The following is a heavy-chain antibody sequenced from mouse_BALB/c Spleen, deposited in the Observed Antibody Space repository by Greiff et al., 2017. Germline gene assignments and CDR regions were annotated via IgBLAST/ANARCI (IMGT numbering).Heavy chain of an antibody. J-gene: IGHJ3*01. D-gene: IGHD3-1*01. CDR1: GFTFSSYT. Sequence: EAKVEESGGGLVQPGGSLKLSCAASGFTFSSYTMSWVRQTPEKRLEWVAYISNGGGSTYYPDTVKGRFTISRDNAKNTLYLQMSSLKSEDTAMYYCARLGEAYWGQGTLVTVSA. CDR2: ISNGGGST. CDR3: ARLGEAY. V-gene: IGHV5-12-2*01.